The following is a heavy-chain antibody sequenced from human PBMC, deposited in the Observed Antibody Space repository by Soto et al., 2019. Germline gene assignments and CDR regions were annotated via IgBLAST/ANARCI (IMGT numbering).Heavy chain of an antibody. J-gene: IGHJ6*03. CDR3: ARLVGDEVVIAYYYYMDV. Sequence: ASVKVSCKASGYTFTSYGISWVRQAPGQGLEWMGWISAYNGNTNYAQKLQGRVTMTTDTSTSTAYMELRSLRSDDTAVYYCARLVGDEVVIAYYYYMDVWGKGTTVTVSS. CDR2: ISAYNGNT. CDR1: GYTFTSYG. V-gene: IGHV1-18*01. D-gene: IGHD3-22*01.